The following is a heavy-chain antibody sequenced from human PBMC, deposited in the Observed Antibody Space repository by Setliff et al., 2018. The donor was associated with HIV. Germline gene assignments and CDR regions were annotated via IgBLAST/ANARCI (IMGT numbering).Heavy chain of an antibody. D-gene: IGHD6-19*01. CDR2: INPSDGGA. Sequence: ASVKVSCKASGYTFTSYGISWVRQAPGQGLEWMGWINPSDGGAKYAHNFEGRVTITRDTSANTAYMELSSLRSEDTAVYYCARGSCSGCYLSDYWGLGTLVTVSS. V-gene: IGHV1-18*01. CDR3: ARGSCSGCYLSDY. J-gene: IGHJ4*02. CDR1: GYTFTSYG.